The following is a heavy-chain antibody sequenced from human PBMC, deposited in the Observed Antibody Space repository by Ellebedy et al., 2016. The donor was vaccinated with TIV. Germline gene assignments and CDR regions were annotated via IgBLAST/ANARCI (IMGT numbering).Heavy chain of an antibody. V-gene: IGHV3-30*14. CDR1: GFTFNTYA. D-gene: IGHD3-22*01. CDR3: ARAFSPGQLYYDSNSYPLSY. Sequence: PGGSLRLSCVVSGFTFNTYAMHWLRQAPGKGLEWVAVISFDGSNAYSADSVKGRFTISRDNSNNTLYLHLNNLTPEDAAVYYCARAFSPGQLYYDSNSYPLSYWGQGTLVTVAS. CDR2: ISFDGSNA. J-gene: IGHJ4*02.